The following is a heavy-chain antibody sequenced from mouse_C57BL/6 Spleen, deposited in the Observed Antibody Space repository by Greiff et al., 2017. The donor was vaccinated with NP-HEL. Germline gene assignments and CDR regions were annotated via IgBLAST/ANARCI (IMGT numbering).Heavy chain of an antibody. V-gene: IGHV1-18*01. D-gene: IGHD2-1*01. Sequence: EVQLQQSGPELVKPGASVKIPCKASGYTFTDYNMDWVKQSHGKSLEWIGDINPNNGGTIYNQKFKGKATLTVDKSSSTAYMELRSLTSEDTAVYYCARNRGNSPFYAMDYWGQVTSVTVSS. CDR1: GYTFTDYN. CDR3: ARNRGNSPFYAMDY. CDR2: INPNNGGT. J-gene: IGHJ4*01.